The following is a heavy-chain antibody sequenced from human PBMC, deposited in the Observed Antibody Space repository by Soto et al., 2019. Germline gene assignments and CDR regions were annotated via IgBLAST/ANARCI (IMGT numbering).Heavy chain of an antibody. D-gene: IGHD2-15*01. J-gene: IGHJ4*02. Sequence: SETLSLTCAVYGGSFSGYYWSWIRQPPGKGLEWIGEINHSGSTNYNPSLKSRVTISRDTSKNQFSLKLTSVTAADTALYYCGKVLVGATGHTDSDSWGPGTLVTVSS. CDR3: GKVLVGATGHTDSDS. CDR2: INHSGST. CDR1: GGSFSGYY. V-gene: IGHV4-34*01.